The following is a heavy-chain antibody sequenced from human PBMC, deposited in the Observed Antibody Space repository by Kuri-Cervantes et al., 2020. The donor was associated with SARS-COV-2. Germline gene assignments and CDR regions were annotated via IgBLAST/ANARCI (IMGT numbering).Heavy chain of an antibody. Sequence: SETLSLTCTVSGDSISSYFWSWVRQHAGKGLEWIEHIYTSGSTNYNPSLKSRVTISVDTSKNEFSLKLRSVTAAATVVDYCAGVGGGEQQLLYPFDYWGQGTLVTVSS. CDR3: AGVGGGEQQLLYPFDY. D-gene: IGHD6-13*01. V-gene: IGHV4-4*07. CDR1: GDSISSYF. CDR2: IYTSGST. J-gene: IGHJ4*02.